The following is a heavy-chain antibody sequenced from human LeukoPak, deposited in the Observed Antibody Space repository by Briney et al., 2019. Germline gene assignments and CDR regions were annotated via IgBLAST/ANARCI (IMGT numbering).Heavy chain of an antibody. CDR1: GDSITSGSYF. Sequence: SETLSLTCTVSGDSITSGSYFWGWIRQPPGKGLEWIASISPGGSTYYNPSLKSRVTISVDTSKKHSSLMLKSMSAADTAVYFCARHAPHETGDKRGSEYWGQGTLVTVSS. D-gene: IGHD4-23*01. V-gene: IGHV4-39*01. J-gene: IGHJ4*02. CDR2: ISPGGST. CDR3: ARHAPHETGDKRGSEY.